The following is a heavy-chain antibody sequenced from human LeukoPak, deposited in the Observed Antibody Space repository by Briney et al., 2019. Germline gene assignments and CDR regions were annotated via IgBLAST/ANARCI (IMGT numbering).Heavy chain of an antibody. J-gene: IGHJ5*02. CDR1: GYTFTGYY. D-gene: IGHD3-10*01. CDR3: ARSIPLWKTLRRDWFDP. V-gene: IGHV1-8*03. Sequence: ASVKVSCKASGYTFTGYYMHWVRQAPGQGLEWMGWMNPNSGNTGYAQKFQGRVTISRNTSITTAYMELSSLRSEDTAVYYCARSIPLWKTLRRDWFDPWGQGTPVTVSS. CDR2: MNPNSGNT.